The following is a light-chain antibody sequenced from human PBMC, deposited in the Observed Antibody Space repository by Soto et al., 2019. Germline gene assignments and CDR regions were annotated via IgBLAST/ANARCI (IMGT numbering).Light chain of an antibody. CDR2: DAS. CDR3: QQYDNYLRIT. CDR1: QDISKN. J-gene: IGKJ5*01. V-gene: IGKV1-33*01. Sequence: IQMTQSPSSLSASVGDRVTITCQARQDISKNLNWYQQKLVKAPKLLIYDASSMQTGVPSRFSGIGTPFHCAFTVNTLQPENIATHYGQQYDNYLRITFGQRTRVEIK.